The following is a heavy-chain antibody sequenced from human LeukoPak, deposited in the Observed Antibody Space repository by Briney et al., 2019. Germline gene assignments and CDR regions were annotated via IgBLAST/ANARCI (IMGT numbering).Heavy chain of an antibody. Sequence: PSETLSLTCAVYGGSFSGYYWSWIRQPPGKGLEWIGEINHSGSTNYNPSLKSRVTISVDTSKNQFSLKLSSVTAADTAVYYCARGQSGYSSSWYWFDPWGQGTLVTVSS. D-gene: IGHD6-13*01. CDR3: ARGQSGYSSSWYWFDP. CDR2: INHSGST. V-gene: IGHV4-34*01. J-gene: IGHJ5*02. CDR1: GGSFSGYY.